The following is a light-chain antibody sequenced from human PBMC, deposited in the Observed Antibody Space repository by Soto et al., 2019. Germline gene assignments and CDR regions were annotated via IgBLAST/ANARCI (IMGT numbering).Light chain of an antibody. Sequence: QSALTQPPSVSGAPGQRVTISCTGSRSNIGATYGVHWYQQLPGTAPKLLIYGNTNRPSGVPDRFSGSKSGTSASLAITGLQAEDEADYYCQSYDSSLSGSVFGGGTKVTVL. V-gene: IGLV1-40*01. CDR2: GNT. CDR1: RSNIGATYG. CDR3: QSYDSSLSGSV. J-gene: IGLJ2*01.